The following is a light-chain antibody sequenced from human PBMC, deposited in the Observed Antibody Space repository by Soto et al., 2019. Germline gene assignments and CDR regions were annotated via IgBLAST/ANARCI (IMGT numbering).Light chain of an antibody. Sequence: QSALTQPASVSGSPGQSITISCTGTISDVGGYNYVSWYQQHPGKAPKLMIYDVSNRPSVVSNRFSGSKSGNTASLTISGLQAEDEADYYCSSYTSSSTVVFGGGTKLTVL. CDR2: DVS. J-gene: IGLJ2*01. CDR3: SSYTSSSTVV. V-gene: IGLV2-14*01. CDR1: ISDVGGYNY.